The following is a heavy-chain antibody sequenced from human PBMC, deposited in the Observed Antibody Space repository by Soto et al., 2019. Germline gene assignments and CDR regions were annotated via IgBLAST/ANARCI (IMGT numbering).Heavy chain of an antibody. V-gene: IGHV3-23*01. Sequence: EVLLLESGGGLVQPGGSLRLSCEASGFSFSSFAMNWVRQAPGKGLAWVSAIGDSGASTYYADSVKGRFTISRDNSRNTLYLQLNSLRAEGTVVYYCAKGVELDVWGNGTAVTVSS. CDR1: GFSFSSFA. J-gene: IGHJ6*01. CDR2: IGDSGAST. CDR3: AKGVELDV. D-gene: IGHD1-26*01.